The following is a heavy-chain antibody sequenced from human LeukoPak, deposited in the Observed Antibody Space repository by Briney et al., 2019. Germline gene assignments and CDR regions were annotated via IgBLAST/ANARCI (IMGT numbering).Heavy chain of an antibody. CDR3: ARGDQVPRYYYYFYMDV. CDR1: GGTFSSYA. Sequence: ASVKVSCKASGGTFSSYAISWVRQAPGRGLEWMGGIIPMFGTSKYAQKFEGRVTVTTDESTSTAYMELSSLRSEDTAVYYCARGDQVPRYYYYFYMDVWGKGTTVTVSS. V-gene: IGHV1-69*05. D-gene: IGHD2-2*01. CDR2: IIPMFGTS. J-gene: IGHJ6*03.